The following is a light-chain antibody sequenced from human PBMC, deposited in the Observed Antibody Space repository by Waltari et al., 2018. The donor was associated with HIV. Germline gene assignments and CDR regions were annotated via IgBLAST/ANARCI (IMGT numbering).Light chain of an antibody. J-gene: IGLJ3*02. CDR1: NNNVGNQG. CDR3: SVWDDSVKAWV. CDR2: RND. Sequence: QAGLTQPPSVSKGLGQTATLTCTGNNNNVGNQGAAWLQQHQGHPPKLLSYRNDNRPSGISERFSSSRSGNTASLTITGLQPEDEADYYCSVWDDSVKAWVFGGGTKLTVL. V-gene: IGLV10-54*04.